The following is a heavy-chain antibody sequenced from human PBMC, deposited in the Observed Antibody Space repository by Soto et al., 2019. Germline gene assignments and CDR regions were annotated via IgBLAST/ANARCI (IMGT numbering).Heavy chain of an antibody. V-gene: IGHV1-8*01. J-gene: IGHJ5*02. Sequence: QVQLVQSGAEVKKPGASVKVSCKASGYTFTSYDINWVRQATGQGLEWMGWMNPNSGNTGYAQKFQGRVTMTRNTSISTAYMELSSLRSEDTAVYYCARGHYYDSSGPLRWFDPWGQGTLVTVSS. D-gene: IGHD3-22*01. CDR2: MNPNSGNT. CDR3: ARGHYYDSSGPLRWFDP. CDR1: GYTFTSYD.